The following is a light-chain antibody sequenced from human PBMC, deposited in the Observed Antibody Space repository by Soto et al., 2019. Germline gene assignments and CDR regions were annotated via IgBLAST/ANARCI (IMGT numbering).Light chain of an antibody. Sequence: EMALTQSAGTLSLSPGERAILSCRASQSVNSNYLAWYQQKPGQAPRLLIYGASSRATGVPNRFSGSESGTDFALTISSLEPEDFAVYYCHQYGLSPRHPFGQGTKLEI. J-gene: IGKJ2*01. CDR3: HQYGLSPRHP. V-gene: IGKV3-20*01. CDR2: GAS. CDR1: QSVNSNY.